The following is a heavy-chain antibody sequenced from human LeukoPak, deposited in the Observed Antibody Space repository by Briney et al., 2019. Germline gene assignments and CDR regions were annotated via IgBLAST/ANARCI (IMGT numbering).Heavy chain of an antibody. CDR1: GGSFSGYY. D-gene: IGHD3-3*01. J-gene: IGHJ6*03. CDR2: INHSGST. CDR3: ARAGRDYDFWSGYYLGYYYYYMDV. Sequence: SETLSLTCAVYGGSFSGYYWSWIRQPPGKGLEWIGEINHSGSTNYNPSLKSRVTISVDTSKNQFSLKLSSVTAADTAVYYCARAGRDYDFWSGYYLGYYYYYMDVWGKGTTVTVSS. V-gene: IGHV4-34*01.